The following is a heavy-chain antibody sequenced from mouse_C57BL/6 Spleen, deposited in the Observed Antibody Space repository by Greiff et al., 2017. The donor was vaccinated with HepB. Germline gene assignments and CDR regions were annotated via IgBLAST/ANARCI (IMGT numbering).Heavy chain of an antibody. Sequence: EVNLVESGGGLVKPGGSLKLSCAASGFTFSDYGMHWVRQAPEKGLEWVAYISSGSSTIYYADTVKGRFTISRDNAKNTLFLQMTSLRSEDTAVYYCAREGYGNSSWFASWGQGTLVTVSA. V-gene: IGHV5-17*01. CDR3: AREGYGNSSWFAS. CDR1: GFTFSDYG. D-gene: IGHD2-1*01. CDR2: ISSGSSTI. J-gene: IGHJ3*01.